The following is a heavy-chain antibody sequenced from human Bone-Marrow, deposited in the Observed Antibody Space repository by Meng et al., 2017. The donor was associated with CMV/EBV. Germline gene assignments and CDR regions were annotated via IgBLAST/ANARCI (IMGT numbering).Heavy chain of an antibody. CDR1: GYTFTNYG. Sequence: ASVKVSCKASGYTFTNYGISWVRQAPGQGLEWMGWISAHNSNTRYTQKFQGRVTMTTDTSTKTAYMELRSLRSDDTAVYFCARGGAFTVTTHFDYWGQGTLVTVSS. J-gene: IGHJ4*02. D-gene: IGHD1-1*01. V-gene: IGHV1-18*01. CDR3: ARGGAFTVTTHFDY. CDR2: ISAHNSNT.